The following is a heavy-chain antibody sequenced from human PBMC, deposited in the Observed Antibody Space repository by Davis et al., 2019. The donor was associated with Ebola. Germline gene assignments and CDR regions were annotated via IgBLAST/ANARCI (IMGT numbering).Heavy chain of an antibody. CDR3: ARDDLSGLIDS. CDR2: IYTSGSI. J-gene: IGHJ4*02. D-gene: IGHD1-26*01. CDR1: GGSISSGSYY. V-gene: IGHV4-61*09. Sequence: SETLSLTCTVSGGSISSGSYYWSWIRQPAGKGLEWIGHIYTSGSINYNPSLKSRVTITADTSKNQFSLNLSSVTAADTAVYYCARDDLSGLIDSWGQGTLVTVSS.